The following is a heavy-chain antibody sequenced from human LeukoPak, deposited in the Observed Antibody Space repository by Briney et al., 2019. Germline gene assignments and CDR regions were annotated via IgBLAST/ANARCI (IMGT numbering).Heavy chain of an antibody. CDR2: ISSSGSTI. V-gene: IGHV3-11*01. J-gene: IGHJ4*02. Sequence: GGSLRLSCAASGFTFSDYYMSWIRQAPGKGLEWVSYISSSGSTIYYADSVKGRFTISRDNVKNSLYLQMNSLRAEDTAVYYCARDRYSGSYPLDYWGQGTLVTVSS. D-gene: IGHD1-26*01. CDR3: ARDRYSGSYPLDY. CDR1: GFTFSDYY.